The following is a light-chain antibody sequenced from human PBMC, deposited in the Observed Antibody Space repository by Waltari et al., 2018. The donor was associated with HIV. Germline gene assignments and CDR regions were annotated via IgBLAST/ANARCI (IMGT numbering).Light chain of an antibody. CDR2: GDK. V-gene: IGLV1-40*01. CDR1: SSNIGAAYD. J-gene: IGLJ2*01. CDR3: QSYDNSLSGVV. Sequence: QSVLTQPPSVSGAPGLRVTISCTGSSSNIGAAYDVHRYQQLPGPAPKLLIYGDKNRPSGVPDRFSGSKSGTSASLAITGLQAEDEADYYCQSYDNSLSGVVFGGGTKLTVL.